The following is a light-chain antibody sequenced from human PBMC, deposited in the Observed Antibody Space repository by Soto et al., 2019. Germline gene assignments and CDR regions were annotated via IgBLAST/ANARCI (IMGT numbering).Light chain of an antibody. CDR1: HNIERW. Sequence: DIQMTQSPSTLSAPVGDRVTITCRASHNIERWMAWYQQKPGKAPSLLIFDASTSHSGDPSRCGGSGSGTDFTLTISSLQPDDFAACYYQQFATSTTFGQGTQVDIK. V-gene: IGKV1-5*01. CDR3: QQFATSTT. J-gene: IGKJ1*01. CDR2: DAS.